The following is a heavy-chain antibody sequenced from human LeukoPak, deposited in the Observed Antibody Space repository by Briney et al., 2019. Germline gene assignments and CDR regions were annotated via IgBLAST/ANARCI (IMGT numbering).Heavy chain of an antibody. CDR3: ARARPPYDYAWGGAGNYYYYMDV. Sequence: ASVKVSCKASGYTFTSYGISWVRQAPGQGLEWMGWISAYNGNTNYAQKLQGRVTMTTDTSTSTAYMELRSLRSDDTAVYYCARARPPYDYAWGGAGNYYYYMDVWGKGTTVTVSS. D-gene: IGHD3-16*01. V-gene: IGHV1-18*01. CDR2: ISAYNGNT. J-gene: IGHJ6*03. CDR1: GYTFTSYG.